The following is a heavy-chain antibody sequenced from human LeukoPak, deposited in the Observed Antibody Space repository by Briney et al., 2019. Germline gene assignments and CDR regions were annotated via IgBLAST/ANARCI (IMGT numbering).Heavy chain of an antibody. CDR1: GDSVSSNSAA. D-gene: IGHD6-19*01. J-gene: IGHJ6*02. CDR3: ARDPYSSGWYAENYYHYYGMDV. V-gene: IGHV6-1*01. CDR2: TYYRSKWYN. Sequence: SQTLSLTCAISGDSVSSNSAAWNWIRQSPSRGLEWLGRTYYRSKWYNDYAVSVKSRITINPDTSKNQFSLQLNSVTPEDTAVYYCARDPYSSGWYAENYYHYYGMDVWGQGTTVTVSS.